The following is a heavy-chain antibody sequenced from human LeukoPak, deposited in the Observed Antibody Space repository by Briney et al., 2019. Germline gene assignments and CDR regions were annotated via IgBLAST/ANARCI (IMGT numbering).Heavy chain of an antibody. Sequence: GGSLRLSCAASGFTFSSYSMNWVRQAPGKGLEWVSSISNSSSYIYYADSVKGRFTISRDNAKNSLYLQMNSLRAEDTAVYYCAREGGAFPYAFDIWGQGTMATVSS. CDR1: GFTFSSYS. J-gene: IGHJ3*02. CDR3: AREGGAFPYAFDI. CDR2: ISNSSSYI. V-gene: IGHV3-21*01. D-gene: IGHD3-3*02.